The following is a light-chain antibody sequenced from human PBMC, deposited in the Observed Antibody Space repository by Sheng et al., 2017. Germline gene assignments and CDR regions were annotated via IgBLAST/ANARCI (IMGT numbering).Light chain of an antibody. V-gene: IGKV1-39*01. CDR1: QSISSY. Sequence: DIQMTQSPSSLSASVGDRVTITCRASQSISSYLNWYQQNQGKPLSSSSILHPVCKVGSXQGSVAVDLGQISTLTISSLQPEEFATYYCQQSYSSIFTFGPGTKVDIK. CDR2: LHP. J-gene: IGKJ3*01. CDR3: QQSYSSIFT.